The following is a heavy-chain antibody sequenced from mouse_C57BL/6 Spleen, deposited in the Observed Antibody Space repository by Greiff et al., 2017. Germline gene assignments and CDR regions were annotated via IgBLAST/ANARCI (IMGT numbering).Heavy chain of an antibody. CDR3: ARYSNYVDY. V-gene: IGHV1-69*01. J-gene: IGHJ2*01. CDR2: IDPSDSYT. CDR1: GYTFTSYW. D-gene: IGHD2-5*01. Sequence: QVQLKQSGAELVMPGASVKLSCKASGYTFTSYWMHWVKQRPGQGLEWIGEIDPSDSYTNYNQKFKGKSTWTVDKSSSTAYMQLSRLTSEDSAVYYCARYSNYVDYWGQGTTLTVSS.